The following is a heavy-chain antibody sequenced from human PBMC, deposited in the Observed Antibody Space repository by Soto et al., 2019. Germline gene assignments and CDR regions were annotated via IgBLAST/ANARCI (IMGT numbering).Heavy chain of an antibody. J-gene: IGHJ4*02. D-gene: IGHD3-22*01. CDR2: MNPNSGNT. CDR1: GYTFTSYD. CDR3: ARGFSDYYDSSGYSFDY. V-gene: IGHV1-8*01. Sequence: ASVKVSCKASGYTFTSYDINWVRQATGQGLEWMGWMNPNSGNTGYAQKFQGRVTMTRNTSISTAYMELSSLRSEDTAVYYCARGFSDYYDSSGYSFDYWGQGTRVTVSS.